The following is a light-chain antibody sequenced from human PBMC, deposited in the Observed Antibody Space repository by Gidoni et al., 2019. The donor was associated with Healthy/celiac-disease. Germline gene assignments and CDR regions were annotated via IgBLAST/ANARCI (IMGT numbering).Light chain of an antibody. V-gene: IGLV1-51*01. CDR1: SSNIGNKY. Sequence: QSVLTQPPSVSAATGQKVTISCSGSSSNIGNKYVSWYQQLPGTAPKLLIYDTNKRPSGIPDRFSGSKSGTSATLGITGLQTGDEADYYCGTWDSSLSAVVFGGGTKLTVL. J-gene: IGLJ2*01. CDR2: DTN. CDR3: GTWDSSLSAVV.